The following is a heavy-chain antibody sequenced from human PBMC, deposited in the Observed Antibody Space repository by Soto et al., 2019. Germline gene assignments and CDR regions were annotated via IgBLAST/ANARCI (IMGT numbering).Heavy chain of an antibody. Sequence: GGSLRLSCTASGFTFSTYGIHWVRQAPGKGLEWVAVISSAGNEDYTDSVRGRFTISRDNSKNALYLQMNSLKEEDTAVYYCVKDPDVDGYSPYFQYWGQGTLVTVSS. D-gene: IGHD5-18*01. CDR1: GFTFSTYG. CDR3: VKDPDVDGYSPYFQY. V-gene: IGHV3-30*18. J-gene: IGHJ4*02. CDR2: ISSAGNE.